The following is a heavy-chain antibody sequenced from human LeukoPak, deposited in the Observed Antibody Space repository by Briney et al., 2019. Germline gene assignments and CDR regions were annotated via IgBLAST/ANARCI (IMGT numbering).Heavy chain of an antibody. CDR2: IYYSGTT. Sequence: SETLSLTCSVSGGSISTSSYYWGWIRQPPGKGLEWIGSIYYSGTTHYNPSLKSRVTISVDTSKDQFSLEVSSVTAADTAIYSCARHEPLGAFDIWGQGTKVTVSP. D-gene: IGHD1-14*01. CDR1: GGSISTSSYY. V-gene: IGHV4-39*01. CDR3: ARHEPLGAFDI. J-gene: IGHJ3*02.